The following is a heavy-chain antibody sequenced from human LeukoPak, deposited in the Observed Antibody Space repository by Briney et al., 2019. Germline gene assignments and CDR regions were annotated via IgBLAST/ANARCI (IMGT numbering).Heavy chain of an antibody. V-gene: IGHV3-53*01. Sequence: GGSLRLSCAASGFTVSSNCMSWVRQAPGKGLEWVSLICSGGNTYYADSVKGRFTISRDDSKNTLYLQMNSLRAEDTAVYYCARRYCSGGTCYFFDYWGQGTLVAVSS. CDR1: GFTVSSNC. CDR2: ICSGGNT. J-gene: IGHJ4*02. CDR3: ARRYCSGGTCYFFDY. D-gene: IGHD2-15*01.